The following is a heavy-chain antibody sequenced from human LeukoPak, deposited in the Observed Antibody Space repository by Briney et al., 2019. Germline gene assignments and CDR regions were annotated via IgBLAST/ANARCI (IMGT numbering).Heavy chain of an antibody. CDR2: IYYSGST. V-gene: IGHV4-39*01. J-gene: IGHJ4*02. CDR3: ARHVDDDYYDSSGYYLLDY. CDR1: GGSISSSSYY. D-gene: IGHD3-22*01. Sequence: KPSETLSLTCTVSGGSISSSSYYWGWIRQPPGKGLEWIGSIYYSGSTYYNPSLKSRVTISVDTSKNQFSLKLSSVTAADTAVYYCARHVDDDYYDSSGYYLLDYWGQGTLVTVSS.